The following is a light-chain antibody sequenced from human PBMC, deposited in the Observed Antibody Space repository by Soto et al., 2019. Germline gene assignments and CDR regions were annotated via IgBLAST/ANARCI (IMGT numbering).Light chain of an antibody. Sequence: SVLKQPASGTSVPVQAITISCNRTSSDIGAYNFVSWYQQHPGKAPKLMLYDVNIRPSGVSNRFSGSKSGNTASLTISGLQAEDEADYYCTSWTTSTTMIFGGGTK. V-gene: IGLV2-14*03. CDR1: SSDIGAYNF. J-gene: IGLJ2*01. CDR3: TSWTTSTTMI. CDR2: DVN.